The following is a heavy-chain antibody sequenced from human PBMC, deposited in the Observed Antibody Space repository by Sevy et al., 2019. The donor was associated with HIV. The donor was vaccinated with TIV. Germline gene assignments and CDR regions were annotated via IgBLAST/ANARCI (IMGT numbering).Heavy chain of an antibody. CDR2: INPSGGST. CDR1: GYTFTSYY. D-gene: IGHD2-15*01. J-gene: IGHJ6*02. Sequence: ASVKVSCKASGYTFTSYYMHWVRQAPGQGLEWMGIINPSGGSTSYAQKFQGRVTMTRDTSTSTVYMELSSLRSEDTAVYYCARDHCSGGSCCHDIPNYYYGMDVWGQGTTVTVSS. V-gene: IGHV1-46*01. CDR3: ARDHCSGGSCCHDIPNYYYGMDV.